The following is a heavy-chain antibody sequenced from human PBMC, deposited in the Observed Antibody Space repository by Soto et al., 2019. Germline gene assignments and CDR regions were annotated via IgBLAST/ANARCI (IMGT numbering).Heavy chain of an antibody. CDR2: IYHSGST. CDR1: SGSISSGGYS. V-gene: IGHV4-30-2*01. Sequence: TLSLTCAVSSGSISSGGYSWSWIRQPPGKGLEWIGYIYHSGSTYYNPSLKSRVTISVDRSKNQFSLKLSSVTAADTAVYYCARDLAWNYGLGGMDVWGQGTTVTVSS. CDR3: ARDLAWNYGLGGMDV. D-gene: IGHD1-7*01. J-gene: IGHJ6*02.